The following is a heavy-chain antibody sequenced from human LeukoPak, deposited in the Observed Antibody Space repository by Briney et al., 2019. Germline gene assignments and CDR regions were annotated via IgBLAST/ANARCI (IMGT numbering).Heavy chain of an antibody. CDR3: AKGGASVTRYVDY. V-gene: IGHV3-30*18. J-gene: IGHJ4*02. CDR1: GFTFSSYS. CDR2: MSNSGENT. Sequence: GGSLRLSCAASGFTFSSYSMQWVRQTPGKGLEWVGIMSNSGENTFYGEAVKGRFTISRDNSQNTLYLQLNSLRPEDTAVYYCAKGGASVTRYVDYWGQGTLVTVSS. D-gene: IGHD4-17*01.